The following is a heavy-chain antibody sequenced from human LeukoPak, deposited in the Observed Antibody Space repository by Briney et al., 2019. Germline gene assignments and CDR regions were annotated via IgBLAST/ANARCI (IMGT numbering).Heavy chain of an antibody. V-gene: IGHV4-59*01. J-gene: IGHJ4*02. CDR2: IYYSGST. CDR1: GGSISSYY. D-gene: IGHD1-26*01. Sequence: SETLSLTCTVSGGSISSYYWSWIRQPPGKGLEWIGYIYYSGSTNYNPSLKSRVTISVDTSKNQFSLKLSSVTAADTAVYYCARALTSGSNFDYGGQGTLVPVSS. CDR3: ARALTSGSNFDY.